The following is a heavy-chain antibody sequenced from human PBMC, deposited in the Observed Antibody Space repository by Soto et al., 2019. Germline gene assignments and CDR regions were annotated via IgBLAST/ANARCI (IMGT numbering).Heavy chain of an antibody. CDR2: IYSGGST. V-gene: IGHV3-53*01. Sequence: RLSCAASGFTVSSNYMSWVRQAPGKGLEWVSVIYSGGSTYYADSVKGRFTISRDNSKNTLYLQMNSLRAEDTAVYYCARDHHSSGWYLNDYYYGMDVWGQGTTVTAP. CDR1: GFTVSSNY. CDR3: ARDHHSSGWYLNDYYYGMDV. D-gene: IGHD6-19*01. J-gene: IGHJ6*02.